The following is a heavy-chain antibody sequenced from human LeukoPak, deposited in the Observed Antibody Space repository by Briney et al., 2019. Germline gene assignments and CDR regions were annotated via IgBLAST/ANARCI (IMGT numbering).Heavy chain of an antibody. CDR3: ARDSPLWFGELTSDY. Sequence: SETLSLTCTVSGGSISSYYWSWIRQPAGKGLEWIGRIYTSGSTNYNPSLKSRVTMSVDTSKNQFSLKLSSVTAADTAVYYCARDSPLWFGELTSDYWGQGTLVTVSS. D-gene: IGHD3-10*01. CDR2: IYTSGST. CDR1: GGSISSYY. V-gene: IGHV4-4*07. J-gene: IGHJ4*02.